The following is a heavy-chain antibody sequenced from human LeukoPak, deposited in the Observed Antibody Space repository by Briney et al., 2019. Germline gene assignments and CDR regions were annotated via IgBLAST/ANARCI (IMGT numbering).Heavy chain of an antibody. CDR1: GFTFSSYG. CDR3: AKDMTVTTDLGFDY. D-gene: IGHD4-17*01. CDR2: ISYDGSNK. Sequence: GGSLRLSCAASGFTFSSYGMHWVRQAPGKGLEWVAVISYDGSNKYYADSVKGRFTISRDNSKNTLYLQMNSLRAEDTAVYYCAKDMTVTTDLGFDYWGQGTLVTVSS. J-gene: IGHJ4*02. V-gene: IGHV3-30*18.